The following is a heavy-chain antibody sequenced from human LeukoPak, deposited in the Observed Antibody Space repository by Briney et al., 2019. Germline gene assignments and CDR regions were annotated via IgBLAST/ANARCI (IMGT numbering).Heavy chain of an antibody. D-gene: IGHD2-15*01. Sequence: ASVKVSCMASGYTFTGYYMHWVRQAPGQGLEWMGWINPNSGGTNYAQKFQGRVTMTRDTSISTAYMELSRLRSDDTAVYYCARGHALGYCSGGSCYLGDYWGQGTLVTVSS. V-gene: IGHV1-2*02. J-gene: IGHJ4*02. CDR3: ARGHALGYCSGGSCYLGDY. CDR1: GYTFTGYY. CDR2: INPNSGGT.